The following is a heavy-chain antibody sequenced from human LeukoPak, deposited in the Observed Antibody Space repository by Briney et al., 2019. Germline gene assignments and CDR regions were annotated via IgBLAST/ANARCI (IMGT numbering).Heavy chain of an antibody. Sequence: PGGSLRLSCAASGFTFSSYWMNWVRQAPGKGLVWVSRINGDGSSTNYADSVKGRFTIPRDNAKNSLYLQMNSLRAEDTAVYYCARVIRLPSLYYYYYMDVWGKGTTVTISS. CDR1: GFTFSSYW. D-gene: IGHD6-25*01. V-gene: IGHV3-74*01. CDR2: INGDGSST. CDR3: ARVIRLPSLYYYYYMDV. J-gene: IGHJ6*03.